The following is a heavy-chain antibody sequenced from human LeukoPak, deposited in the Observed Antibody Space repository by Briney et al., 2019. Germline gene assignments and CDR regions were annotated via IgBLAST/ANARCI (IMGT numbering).Heavy chain of an antibody. CDR3: AKGPSVAGLYYYYGMDV. Sequence: GGSLRLSCAASGFTFSSYAMSWVRQAPGKGLEWVSAISGSGGSTYYADSVKGRFTISRDNSKNTLYLQMNSLRAEDTAVYYCAKGPSVAGLYYYYGMDVWGQGTTVTVSS. J-gene: IGHJ6*02. D-gene: IGHD6-19*01. CDR1: GFTFSSYA. V-gene: IGHV3-23*01. CDR2: ISGSGGST.